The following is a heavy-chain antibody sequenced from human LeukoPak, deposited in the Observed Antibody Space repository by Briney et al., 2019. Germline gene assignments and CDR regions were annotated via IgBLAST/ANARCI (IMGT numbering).Heavy chain of an antibody. CDR1: GGPFSGYF. Sequence: SETLSLTCAVSGGPFSGYFWSWIRQSPGKGLEWTGEIHNSGITNSNPSLSSRVTISEDTSKNHFYLNLSSVTAADTAVYYCARRYYYNMGSFPFDFWGQGTLVTVSS. CDR2: IHNSGIT. V-gene: IGHV4-34*01. J-gene: IGHJ4*02. D-gene: IGHD3-10*01. CDR3: ARRYYYNMGSFPFDF.